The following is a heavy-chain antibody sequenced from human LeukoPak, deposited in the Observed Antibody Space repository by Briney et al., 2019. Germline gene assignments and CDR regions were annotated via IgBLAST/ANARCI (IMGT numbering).Heavy chain of an antibody. J-gene: IGHJ4*02. D-gene: IGHD3-9*01. Sequence: ASVKVSCKASGYTFTNYYIHWVRQAPGQGLEWMGIINPSGGSTSYAQKFQGRVTMTRDMSTSTVYMELSSLRSEDTAVYYCARGDPSYYDILTGSPLGYWGQGTLVTVSS. CDR1: GYTFTNYY. CDR2: INPSGGST. CDR3: ARGDPSYYDILTGSPLGY. V-gene: IGHV1-46*01.